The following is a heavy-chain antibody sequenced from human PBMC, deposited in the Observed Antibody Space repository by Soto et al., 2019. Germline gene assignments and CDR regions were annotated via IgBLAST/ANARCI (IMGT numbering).Heavy chain of an antibody. J-gene: IGHJ4*02. CDR2: ISYDGSNK. Sequence: GGSLRLSCAASVFPLSSYAMHWVRQAPGKGLEWVAVISYDGSNKYYADSVKGRFTISRDNSKNTLYLQMNSLRAEDTAVYYCARDSSSSYFDYWGQGTLVTVSS. D-gene: IGHD6-6*01. CDR3: ARDSSSSYFDY. CDR1: VFPLSSYA. V-gene: IGHV3-30-3*01.